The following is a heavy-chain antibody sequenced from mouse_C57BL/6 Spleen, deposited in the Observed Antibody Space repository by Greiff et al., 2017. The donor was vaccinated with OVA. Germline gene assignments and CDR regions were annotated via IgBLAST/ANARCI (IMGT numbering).Heavy chain of an antibody. Sequence: QVQLKESGPGLVAPSQSLSITCTVSGFSLTSYAISWVRQPPGKGLEWLGVIWTGGGTNYNSALKSRLSISKDNSKSQVFLKMNSLQTDDTARYDCASHYYGSSYGYFDVWGTGTTVTVSS. CDR2: IWTGGGT. CDR1: GFSLTSYA. CDR3: ASHYYGSSYGYFDV. J-gene: IGHJ1*03. D-gene: IGHD1-1*01. V-gene: IGHV2-9-1*01.